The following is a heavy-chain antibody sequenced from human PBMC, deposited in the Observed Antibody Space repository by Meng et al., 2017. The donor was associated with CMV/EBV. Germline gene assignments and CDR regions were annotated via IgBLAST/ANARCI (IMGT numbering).Heavy chain of an antibody. CDR1: GFTVSSNY. CDR3: ASRSVRITIFGVAHDAFDI. V-gene: IGHV3-66*02. Sequence: GGSLRLSCAASGFTVSSNYMSWVRQAPGKGLEWVSVIYSGGSTYYADSVKGRFTISRDNSKNTLYRQMNSLRAEDTAVYYCASRSVRITIFGVAHDAFDIWGQGTMVTVSS. CDR2: IYSGGST. D-gene: IGHD3-3*01. J-gene: IGHJ3*02.